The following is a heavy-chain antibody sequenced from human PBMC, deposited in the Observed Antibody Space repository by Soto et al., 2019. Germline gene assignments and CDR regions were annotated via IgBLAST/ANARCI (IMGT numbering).Heavy chain of an antibody. J-gene: IGHJ4*02. V-gene: IGHV3-73*01. D-gene: IGHD3-9*01. CDR1: GFTFSGSD. CDR3: TRQYDILTGHTHVDY. CDR2: IRSKANSYAT. Sequence: PGGSLRLSCAASGFTFSGSDMHWVRQASGKGLEWVGRIRSKANSYATAYAASVKGRFTISRDDSKNTAYLQMNSLKTEDTAVYYCTRQYDILTGHTHVDYWGQGT.